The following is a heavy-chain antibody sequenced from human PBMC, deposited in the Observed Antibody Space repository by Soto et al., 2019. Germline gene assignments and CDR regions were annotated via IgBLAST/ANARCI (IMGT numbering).Heavy chain of an antibody. CDR2: INHSGST. CDR3: ARGRRTVRGATGLGYYYYYGMDV. V-gene: IGHV4-34*01. D-gene: IGHD3-10*01. J-gene: IGHJ6*02. CDR1: GGSFSGYY. Sequence: SETLSLTCAVYGGSFSGYYWSWIRQPPGKGLEWIGEINHSGSTNYNPSLKSRVTISVDTSKNQFSLKLSSVTAADTAVYYCARGRRTVRGATGLGYYYYYGMDVWGQGTTVT.